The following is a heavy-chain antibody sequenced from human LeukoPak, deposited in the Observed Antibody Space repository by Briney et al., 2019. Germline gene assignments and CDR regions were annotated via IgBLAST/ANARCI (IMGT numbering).Heavy chain of an antibody. Sequence: SETLSLTCNVSGSSITAFYWSWIRQSPGKGLEWIGSFRYGGNSKYNPSLKSRVAISVDTSKNQFSLKLSSVTAADTAVYYCARATSRSYYDFWSGYPLWGQGTLVTVSS. J-gene: IGHJ4*02. CDR3: ARATSRSYYDFWSGYPL. V-gene: IGHV4-59*08. CDR1: GSSITAFY. D-gene: IGHD3-3*01. CDR2: FRYGGNS.